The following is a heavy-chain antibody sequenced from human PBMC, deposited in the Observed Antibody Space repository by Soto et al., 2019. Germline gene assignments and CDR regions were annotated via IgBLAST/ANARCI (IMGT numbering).Heavy chain of an antibody. CDR1: GGSVTNSSYY. V-gene: IGHV4-39*01. J-gene: IGHJ4*02. Sequence: PSETLSLTCTVPGGSVTNSSYYWGWIRQSPGKGLEWIGSVYYRGRSYSKSSVKSRVTISVDTSKNQFSLNFNSVTASDTALYYCVSQRTTVLTQAYFDYWGPGALVTVSS. CDR2: VYYRGRS. CDR3: VSQRTTVLTQAYFDY. D-gene: IGHD4-17*01.